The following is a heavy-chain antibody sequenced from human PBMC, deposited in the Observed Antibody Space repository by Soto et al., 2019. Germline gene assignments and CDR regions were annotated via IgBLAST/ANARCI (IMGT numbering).Heavy chain of an antibody. Sequence: SETLSLTCTVSGGSISSGGYYWSWIRQHPGKGLEWIGYIYYSGSTYYNPSLKSRVTISVDTSKNQFSLKLSSVTAADTAVYYCARTYCTNGVCYKPHYYFDYWGQGTLVTVSS. CDR1: GGSISSGGYY. CDR3: ARTYCTNGVCYKPHYYFDY. J-gene: IGHJ4*02. D-gene: IGHD2-8*01. V-gene: IGHV4-31*03. CDR2: IYYSGST.